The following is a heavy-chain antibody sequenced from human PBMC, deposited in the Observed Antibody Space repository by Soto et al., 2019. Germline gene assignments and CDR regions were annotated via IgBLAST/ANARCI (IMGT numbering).Heavy chain of an antibody. CDR2: ISYDGNYI. D-gene: IGHD3-16*01. CDR1: GFDFSSYA. Sequence: QVQLVESGGGVVQPGASLRLSCEASGFDFSSYAMHWVRQAPGKGLEWVGVISYDGNYIYYADSVKGRFTISRDNSKNTLYVQVNSLRPEDTAVYYWAKGILSATIGPYAMDVWGQGTTVTVSS. V-gene: IGHV3-30*18. CDR3: AKGILSATIGPYAMDV. J-gene: IGHJ6*02.